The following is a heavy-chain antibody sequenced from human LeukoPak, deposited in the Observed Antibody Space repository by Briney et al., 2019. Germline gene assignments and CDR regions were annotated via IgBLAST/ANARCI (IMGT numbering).Heavy chain of an antibody. CDR1: GGTFSSYT. CDR2: IIPILGIA. D-gene: IGHD4-23*01. Sequence: SVKVSCKASGGTFSSYTISWVRQAPGQGLGWMGRIIPILGIANYAQKFQGRVTITADQSTSTAYMELSSLRSEDTAVYYCARVGGNRNAMIDYWGQGTLVTVSS. J-gene: IGHJ4*02. CDR3: ARVGGNRNAMIDY. V-gene: IGHV1-69*02.